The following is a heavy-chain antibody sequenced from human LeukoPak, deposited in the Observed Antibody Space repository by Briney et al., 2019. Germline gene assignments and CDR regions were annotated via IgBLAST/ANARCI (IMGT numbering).Heavy chain of an antibody. Sequence: GGSLRLSCAASGFTFSGYWMHWVRQGPEKGLELVSRIDNDGHGILYADSVKGRFTTSRDNAKNTLYLQMNSLRFEDAAVYYCATGGGWVPSFGVVTHIDVWGKGTTVTVSS. V-gene: IGHV3-74*03. J-gene: IGHJ6*03. D-gene: IGHD3-3*01. CDR1: GFTFSGYW. CDR2: IDNDGHGI. CDR3: ATGGGWVPSFGVVTHIDV.